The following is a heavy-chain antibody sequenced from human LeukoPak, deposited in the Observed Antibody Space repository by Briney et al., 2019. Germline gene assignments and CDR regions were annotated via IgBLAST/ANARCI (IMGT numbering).Heavy chain of an antibody. CDR3: ARWATGDDAFDM. D-gene: IGHD5-24*01. CDR2: ISGSGSTI. J-gene: IGHJ3*02. V-gene: IGHV3-48*03. CDR1: GFTFSTYT. Sequence: GGSLRLSCAASGFTFSTYTIHWVRQAPGKGLEWVSYISGSGSTIKHADSVKGRFTISRDNAKNSLYLKMNSLRAEDTAVYYCARWATGDDAFDMWGQGTMVTVSS.